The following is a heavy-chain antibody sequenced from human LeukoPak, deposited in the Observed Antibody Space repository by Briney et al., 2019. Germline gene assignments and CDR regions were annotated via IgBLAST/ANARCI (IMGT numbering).Heavy chain of an antibody. V-gene: IGHV3-23*01. Sequence: GGSLRLSCAASGFTFSSYVMSWVRLAPGKGLEWVSGISGSGDSTSYADSVKGRFTISRDNSKNTLYHQMNSLRAEDTAVYYCAKPLPPGGYYFDSWGQGTLVTVSS. CDR2: ISGSGDST. CDR1: GFTFSSYV. CDR3: AKPLPPGGYYFDS. J-gene: IGHJ4*02. D-gene: IGHD2-15*01.